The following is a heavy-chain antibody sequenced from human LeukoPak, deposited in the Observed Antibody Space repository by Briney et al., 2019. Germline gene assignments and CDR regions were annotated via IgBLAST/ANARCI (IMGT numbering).Heavy chain of an antibody. CDR1: GYTFTTYA. Sequence: AASVKVSCKASGYTFTTYAMNWVRQAPGQGLEWMGWINTNTGNPTYAQGFTGQFVFPLDTSVSTTYLQITSLKAEDTAVYYCARDSYYDSNGYYYWGQGTLVTVSS. J-gene: IGHJ4*02. V-gene: IGHV7-4-1*02. D-gene: IGHD3-22*01. CDR3: ARDSYYDSNGYYY. CDR2: INTNTGNP.